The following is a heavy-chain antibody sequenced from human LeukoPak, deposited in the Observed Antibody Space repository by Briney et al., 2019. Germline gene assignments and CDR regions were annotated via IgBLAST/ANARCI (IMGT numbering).Heavy chain of an antibody. CDR2: IRYDGSNK. J-gene: IGHJ3*02. D-gene: IGHD5-24*01. Sequence: GGSLRLSCAASGFTFSSYGMHWVRQAPGKGLEWVAFIRYDGSNKYYADSVKGRFTISRDNSKNTLYLQMSSLRADDTAVYYCAKSNGYNFEAFDMWGQGAMVTVSS. V-gene: IGHV3-30*02. CDR1: GFTFSSYG. CDR3: AKSNGYNFEAFDM.